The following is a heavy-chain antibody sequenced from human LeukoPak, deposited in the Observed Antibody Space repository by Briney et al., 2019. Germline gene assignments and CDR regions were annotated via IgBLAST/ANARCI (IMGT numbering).Heavy chain of an antibody. CDR3: ARDLLAAAGNRAEYFQH. CDR1: GFTFSSYA. Sequence: SGGSLRLSCAASGFTFSSYAMHWVRQAPGKGLEWVAVISYDGSNKYYADSVKGRFTISRDNSKNTLHLQMNSLRAEDTAVYYCARDLLAAAGNRAEYFQHWGQGTLVTVSS. D-gene: IGHD6-13*01. J-gene: IGHJ1*01. V-gene: IGHV3-30*04. CDR2: ISYDGSNK.